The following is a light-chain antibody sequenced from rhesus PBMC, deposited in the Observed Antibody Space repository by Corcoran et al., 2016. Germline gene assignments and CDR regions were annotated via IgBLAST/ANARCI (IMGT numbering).Light chain of an antibody. Sequence: DIQMTQSPSSLSASVGDTVTITCRASQSISSWLDWYQQKPGKAPKLLIYKASSLTSGVPSRFSGSGSGTDFTLTISSLQPEDFATYYCLRYSSSPLTFGGGTKVEIK. V-gene: IGKV1-22*01. J-gene: IGKJ4*01. CDR3: LRYSSSPLT. CDR1: QSISSW. CDR2: KAS.